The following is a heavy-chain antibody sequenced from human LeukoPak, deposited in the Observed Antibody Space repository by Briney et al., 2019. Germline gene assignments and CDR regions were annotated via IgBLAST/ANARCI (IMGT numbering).Heavy chain of an antibody. CDR2: ISYSGGST. CDR1: GLTFSSHW. CDR3: AKVSGGYDSSLFDY. D-gene: IGHD5-12*01. J-gene: IGHJ4*02. Sequence: GGSLRLSCAASGLTFSSHWMHWVRQAPGKGLVWVSGISYSGGSTYYADSVKGRFTISRDNSKNTLYLQMNSLRAEDTAVYYCAKVSGGYDSSLFDYWGQGTLVTVSS. V-gene: IGHV3-23*01.